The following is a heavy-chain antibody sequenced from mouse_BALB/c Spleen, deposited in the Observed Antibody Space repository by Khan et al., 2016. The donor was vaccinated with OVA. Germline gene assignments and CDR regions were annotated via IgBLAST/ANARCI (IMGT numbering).Heavy chain of an antibody. CDR3: ARGKYYGYAMDS. J-gene: IGHJ4*01. CDR1: GYSITSNYA. V-gene: IGHV3-2*02. Sequence: EVQLQESGPGLVKPSQSLSLTCTVTGYSITSNYAWNWIRQFPGNKLEWMGYISYSGTTSYNPSLKSRISITRDTSKNQFFLQLNSVTTENTATYYCARGKYYGYAMDSCGPGTSVTVSS. D-gene: IGHD1-1*01. CDR2: ISYSGTT.